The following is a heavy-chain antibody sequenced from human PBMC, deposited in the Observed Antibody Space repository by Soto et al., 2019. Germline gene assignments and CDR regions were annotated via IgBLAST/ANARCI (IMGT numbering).Heavy chain of an antibody. CDR2: ISYDGSNK. D-gene: IGHD5-18*01. J-gene: IGHJ1*01. Sequence: QVQLVESGGGVVQPGRSLRLSCAASGFTFSSYGMHWVRQAPGKGLEWVAVISYDGSNKYYADSVKGRFTISRDNSKNTLHMQMNSLRAEDTAVYYCAKSFVDTAMVVLEYFQHWGQGTLVNVSS. V-gene: IGHV3-30*18. CDR3: AKSFVDTAMVVLEYFQH. CDR1: GFTFSSYG.